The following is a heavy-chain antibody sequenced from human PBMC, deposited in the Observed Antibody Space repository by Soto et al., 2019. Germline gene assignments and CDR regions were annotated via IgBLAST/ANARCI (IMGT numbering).Heavy chain of an antibody. CDR1: GFSLSNARMG. V-gene: IGHV2-26*01. J-gene: IGHJ4*02. CDR3: ARIRWDARGYYFDY. CDR2: ILSNDEN. D-gene: IGHD3-22*01. Sequence: QVTLKESGPVLVKPTETLTLTCTVSGFSLSNARMGVSWIRQPPGKALEGLAHILSNDENSYSTSLKSRLTIYNDTSQNQVVLTMTNMDPVDTATYYCARIRWDARGYYFDYWGQGTLVTVSS.